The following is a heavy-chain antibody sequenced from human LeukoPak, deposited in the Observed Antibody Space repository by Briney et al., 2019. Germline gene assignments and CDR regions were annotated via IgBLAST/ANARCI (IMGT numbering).Heavy chain of an antibody. V-gene: IGHV3-23*01. CDR1: GFTFNNYA. J-gene: IGHJ2*01. D-gene: IGHD1-26*01. CDR3: AKDRTVGASYWYFDL. Sequence: GGSLRLSCAASGFTFNNYAMSWVRQVPGKGLEWVSAVSGDGRTTHYVDSVKGRFTISRDNSRNTLYLQMSSLRAEDTAIYYCAKDRTVGASYWYFDLWGRGTLVTVSS. CDR2: VSGDGRTT.